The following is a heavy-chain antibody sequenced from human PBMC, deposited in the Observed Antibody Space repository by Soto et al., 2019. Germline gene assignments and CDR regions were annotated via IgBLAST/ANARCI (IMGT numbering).Heavy chain of an antibody. CDR2: FDAEDGAA. CDR3: ATDLFPDYADAWVTFRPADY. CDR1: GYTLTELS. D-gene: IGHD3-16*02. V-gene: IGHV1-24*01. Sequence: QVELVQSGAEVKKPGASVKVSCKVSGYTLTELSMHWVRQAPGKGLEWMGVFDAEDGAASYAQNFQGRVTMTVDTSTDTAYMEVTSLRSEDMAVYYCATDLFPDYADAWVTFRPADYWGQGTQVTVSS. J-gene: IGHJ4*02.